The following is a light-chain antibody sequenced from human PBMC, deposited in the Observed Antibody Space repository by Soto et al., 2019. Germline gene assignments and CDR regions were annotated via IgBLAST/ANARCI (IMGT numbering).Light chain of an antibody. J-gene: IGKJ5*01. CDR2: DAS. V-gene: IGKV3-11*01. Sequence: VLAQSPATLSFFPGERATLSCRASQRVSSSLAWYQQKPGQAPRPLIFDASTRATGIPARFSGSGSETDFTLTISSLEPEDFAVYYCQQRSVWPPSITVGQGTRLEI. CDR3: QQRSVWPPSIT. CDR1: QRVSSS.